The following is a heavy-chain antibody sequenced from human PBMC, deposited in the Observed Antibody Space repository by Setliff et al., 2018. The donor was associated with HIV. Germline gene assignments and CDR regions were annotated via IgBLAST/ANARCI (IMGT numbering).Heavy chain of an antibody. D-gene: IGHD3-3*01. CDR2: AYHSGRT. J-gene: IGHJ4*02. CDR3: ARSVGYTFWSGYLI. V-gene: IGHV4-38-2*01. Sequence: NPSETLSLTCAVSGYSITSGYSWGWIRQSPGKGLEWIGNAYHSGRTYYNPSLKSRVAMSVDTSRDQISLRLTSMTPADTAVYYCARSVGYTFWSGYLIWGQGTLVTVSS. CDR1: GYSITSGYS.